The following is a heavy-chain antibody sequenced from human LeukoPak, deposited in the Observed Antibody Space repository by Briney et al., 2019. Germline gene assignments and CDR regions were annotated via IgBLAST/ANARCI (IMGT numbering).Heavy chain of an antibody. CDR2: IIPLYDTA. J-gene: IGHJ3*02. Sequence: GASVKVSCKASGGTFSSYAISWVRQAPGQGLECMGGIIPLYDTANYAQKFQGRVTITADKSTSTVYMELSSLRSEDTAVYFCARRYCTNGVCYHDRGAFDIWGQGTMVTVSS. CDR3: ARRYCTNGVCYHDRGAFDI. CDR1: GGTFSSYA. V-gene: IGHV1-69*06. D-gene: IGHD2-8*01.